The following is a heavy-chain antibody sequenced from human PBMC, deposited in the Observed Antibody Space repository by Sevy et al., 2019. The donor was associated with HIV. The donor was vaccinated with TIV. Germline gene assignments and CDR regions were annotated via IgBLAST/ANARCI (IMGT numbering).Heavy chain of an antibody. V-gene: IGHV3-30*04. CDR2: ISYDGNNK. D-gene: IGHD3-22*01. CDR1: GFTFSNYA. Sequence: GGSLSLSCAASGFTFSNYAMYWVRQAPGKGLEWVAVISYDGNNKNNRDPVKGRLTISRDNSRNTLYLQMNSMRAEDTAVYYCAGHHYDSTGYYFPLDYWGQGTLVTVSS. CDR3: AGHHYDSTGYYFPLDY. J-gene: IGHJ4*02.